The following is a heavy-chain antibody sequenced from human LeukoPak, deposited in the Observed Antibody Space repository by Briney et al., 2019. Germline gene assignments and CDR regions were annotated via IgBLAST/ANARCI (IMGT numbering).Heavy chain of an antibody. J-gene: IGHJ2*01. Sequence: SETLSLTCTVSGGSISSYYWDWIRQPPGKGLEWIGSIHYSGSTHYNPSLKSRVTISVDTSKNQFSLHLRSVTAADTAVYYCARAPGDWYFDLWGRGTLVTVSS. CDR2: IHYSGST. D-gene: IGHD7-27*01. V-gene: IGHV4-39*07. CDR1: GGSISSYY. CDR3: ARAPGDWYFDL.